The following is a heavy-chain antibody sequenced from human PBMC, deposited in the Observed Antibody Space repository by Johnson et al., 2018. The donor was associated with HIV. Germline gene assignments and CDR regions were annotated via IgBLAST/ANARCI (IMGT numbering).Heavy chain of an antibody. CDR2: IKQDGSEK. Sequence: VQLVESGGGLVQPGGSLRLSCRASGFTFSSYWMSWVRQAPGKGLEWVANIKQDGSEKYYVDSVKGRFTISRDNAKNSLYLQMNSLRAEGTALYYCARKRVEYSEWELLSRRLGGGEEMPNDAFDIWGQGTMVTVSS. CDR1: GFTFSSYW. CDR3: ARKRVEYSEWELLSRRLGGGEEMPNDAFDI. D-gene: IGHD1-26*01. J-gene: IGHJ3*02. V-gene: IGHV3-7*03.